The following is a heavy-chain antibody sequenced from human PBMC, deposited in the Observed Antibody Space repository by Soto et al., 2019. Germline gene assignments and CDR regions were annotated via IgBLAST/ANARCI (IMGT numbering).Heavy chain of an antibody. CDR1: GGTFSSYT. Sequence: QVQLVQSGAEVKKPGSSVKVSCKASGGTFSSYTISWVRQAPGQGLEWMGRIIPILGIANYAHTFQGRVTITADKSTSTAYRELSSLRSEDTAVYYCARGLVATTRYGYFDLWGRGTLVTVSS. CDR2: IIPILGIA. J-gene: IGHJ2*01. D-gene: IGHD5-12*01. V-gene: IGHV1-69*02. CDR3: ARGLVATTRYGYFDL.